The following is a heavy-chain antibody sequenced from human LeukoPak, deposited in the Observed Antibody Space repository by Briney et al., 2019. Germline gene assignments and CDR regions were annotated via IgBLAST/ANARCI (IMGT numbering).Heavy chain of an antibody. Sequence: ESGGSLRLSCAASGFTFSGYAMSWVRQAPGKGLEWVPAISVSGTSTYYADSVKGRFTISRDNSKNTMYLQMNSLRAEDTAVYYCAKVFSAATTGREGFYFDDWGLGTLVTVSS. J-gene: IGHJ4*02. D-gene: IGHD4-11*01. CDR1: GFTFSGYA. CDR2: ISVSGTST. CDR3: AKVFSAATTGREGFYFDD. V-gene: IGHV3-23*01.